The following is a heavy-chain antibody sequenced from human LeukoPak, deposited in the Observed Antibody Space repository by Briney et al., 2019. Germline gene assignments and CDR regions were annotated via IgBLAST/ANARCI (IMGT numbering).Heavy chain of an antibody. V-gene: IGHV3-43*02. Sequence: GGSLRLSCAASGFTFDDYAMRWVRQAPGKGLEWVSLISGDGGSTYYADSVKGRFTISRDNSKNSLYLQMNSLRTEDTALYYCAKDTTYGGSTGNFGYWGQGTLVTVSS. CDR1: GFTFDDYA. CDR2: ISGDGGST. CDR3: AKDTTYGGSTGNFGY. J-gene: IGHJ4*02. D-gene: IGHD5-12*01.